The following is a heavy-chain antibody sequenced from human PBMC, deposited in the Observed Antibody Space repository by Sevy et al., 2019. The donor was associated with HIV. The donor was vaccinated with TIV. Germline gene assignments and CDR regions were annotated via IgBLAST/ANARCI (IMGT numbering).Heavy chain of an antibody. CDR3: ERATLGVGYYFDY. Sequence: GGSLRLSCAASGFTFSSYSMNWVRQAPGKGLEWASSISSSSSYIYYADSVKGRFTISRDNAKNSLYLQMNSLRAEDTAVYYCERATLGVGYYFDYWGQGTLVTVSS. CDR1: GFTFSSYS. D-gene: IGHD1-26*01. V-gene: IGHV3-21*01. CDR2: ISSSSSYI. J-gene: IGHJ4*02.